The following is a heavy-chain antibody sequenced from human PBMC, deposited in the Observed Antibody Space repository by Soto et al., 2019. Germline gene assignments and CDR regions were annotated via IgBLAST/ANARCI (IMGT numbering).Heavy chain of an antibody. J-gene: IGHJ4*02. V-gene: IGHV3-33*01. D-gene: IGHD6-13*01. CDR1: GFTFSSYG. CDR3: ARDSSSCIGY. CDR2: IWYDGSNK. Sequence: QVQLVESGGGVVQPGRSLRLSCAASGFTFSSYGMHWVRQAPGKGLEWVAVIWYDGSNKYYADSVKGRFTISRDNSKNTLYLPMNSLRAEDTAVYYCARDSSSCIGYWGQGTLVTVSS.